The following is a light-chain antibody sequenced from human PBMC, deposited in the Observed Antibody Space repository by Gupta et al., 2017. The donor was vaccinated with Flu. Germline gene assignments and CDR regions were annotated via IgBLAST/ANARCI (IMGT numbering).Light chain of an antibody. J-gene: IGLJ3*02. Sequence: QSALTQPRSVSGSPGQSVTISCSGTSSDVGSYDYVSWYQQHPGKAPKLMIYDVSKRPSGVPDRFSGSKSGNTASLTISRLQAEDEADYHCCSYAGSYIYVLFGGGTKLTVL. CDR3: CSYAGSYIYVL. CDR2: DVS. CDR1: SSDVGSYDY. V-gene: IGLV2-11*01.